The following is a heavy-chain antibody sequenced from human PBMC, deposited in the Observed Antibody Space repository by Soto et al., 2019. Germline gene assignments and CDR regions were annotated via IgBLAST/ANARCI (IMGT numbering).Heavy chain of an antibody. CDR1: GFTFSIYA. D-gene: IGHD2-15*01. Sequence: EVQLLESGGGLVQPGGSLRLSCAASGFTFSIYAMSWVRQAPGKGLEWVSAISGSGGSTYYADSVKGRFTISRDNSKNTLYMKMNSLRAEDAAVYYCAKDPHLTAGLPNYDRDIGDTEYYYYGMDVWGQGTTVTVSS. CDR3: AKDPHLTAGLPNYDRDIGDTEYYYYGMDV. V-gene: IGHV3-23*01. CDR2: ISGSGGST. J-gene: IGHJ6*02.